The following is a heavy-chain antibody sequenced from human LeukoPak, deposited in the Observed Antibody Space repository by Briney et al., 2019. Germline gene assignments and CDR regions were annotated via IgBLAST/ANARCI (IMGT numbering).Heavy chain of an antibody. CDR1: GFTFNSYW. Sequence: PGGSLRLSCAASGFTFNSYWMSWVRQAPGKGLEWVANIKQDGSEKYYVDSVKGRFTISRDNTKNSLYLQMNSLRAEDTAVYYCVKVRVGGGWYGYYFDYGGKGTLVTVSS. D-gene: IGHD6-19*01. V-gene: IGHV3-7*02. J-gene: IGHJ4*02. CDR3: VKVRVGGGWYGYYFDY. CDR2: IKQDGSEK.